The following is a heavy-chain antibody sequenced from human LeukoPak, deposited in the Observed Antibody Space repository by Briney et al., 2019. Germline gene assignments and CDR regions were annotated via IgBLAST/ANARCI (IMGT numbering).Heavy chain of an antibody. D-gene: IGHD3/OR15-3a*01. J-gene: IGHJ3*02. Sequence: GGSLRLSCAASGFTFSDYYMSGIRQAPGKGLEGVSYISSSGSTIYYADSVKGRFTISRDNAKNSLYLQMNSLRAEDTAVYYCARDLDSSAAFDIWGQGTMVTVSS. CDR3: ARDLDSSAAFDI. V-gene: IGHV3-11*01. CDR2: ISSSGSTI. CDR1: GFTFSDYY.